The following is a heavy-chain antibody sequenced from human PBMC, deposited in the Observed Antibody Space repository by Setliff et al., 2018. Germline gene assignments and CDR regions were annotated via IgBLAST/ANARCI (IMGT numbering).Heavy chain of an antibody. CDR3: AKHRVRQLGILSWYFDL. Sequence: GGSLRLSCAASGFTFSSYAMSWVRQAPGKGLGWVSASIGSGGSTYYADSVKGWFTISRDNSKNTLYLQMNSLRAEDTAVYYCAKHRVRQLGILSWYFDLWGRGTLVTVSS. CDR1: GFTFSSYA. CDR2: SIGSGGST. J-gene: IGHJ2*01. D-gene: IGHD7-27*01. V-gene: IGHV3-23*01.